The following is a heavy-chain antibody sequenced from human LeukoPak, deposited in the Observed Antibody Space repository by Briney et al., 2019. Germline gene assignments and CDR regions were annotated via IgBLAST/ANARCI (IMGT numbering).Heavy chain of an antibody. Sequence: SETLSLTCTVSGGSISPYYWSWIRQPPGRGLEWLGHISFSGITHYNASLKSRVTMSVDTSRNHFSLIVSSVTAADTALYYCVRHAGGTTYDYWGQGTLVTVSS. D-gene: IGHD3-16*01. V-gene: IGHV4-59*08. CDR2: ISFSGIT. CDR1: GGSISPYY. CDR3: VRHAGGTTYDY. J-gene: IGHJ4*02.